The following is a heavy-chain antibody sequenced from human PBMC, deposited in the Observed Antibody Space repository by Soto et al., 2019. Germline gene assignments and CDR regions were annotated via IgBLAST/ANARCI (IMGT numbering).Heavy chain of an antibody. J-gene: IGHJ3*02. CDR3: AAARRGSYGDPDAFDI. Sequence: QMQLVQSGPEVKKPGTSVKVSCKASGFTFTSSAMQWVRQARGQRLEWIGWIVVGSGNTNYAQKFQERVTITRDMSTSTAYMELSSLRSEDTAVYYCAAARRGSYGDPDAFDIWGQGTMVTVSS. CDR1: GFTFTSSA. CDR2: IVVGSGNT. D-gene: IGHD4-17*01. V-gene: IGHV1-58*02.